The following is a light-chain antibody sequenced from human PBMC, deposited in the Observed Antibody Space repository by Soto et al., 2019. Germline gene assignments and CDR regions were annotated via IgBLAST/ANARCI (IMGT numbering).Light chain of an antibody. V-gene: IGKV3-15*01. CDR3: QQYNNWPPT. J-gene: IGKJ5*01. Sequence: EILFTQSPVTLSLSPGERATLSCRASQSVSSYLAWYQQKPGQAPRLLIYGASTRAIGIPARFSGSGSGTEFTLTISSLQSEDFAVYCCQQYNNWPPTFGQGTRLEIK. CDR2: GAS. CDR1: QSVSSY.